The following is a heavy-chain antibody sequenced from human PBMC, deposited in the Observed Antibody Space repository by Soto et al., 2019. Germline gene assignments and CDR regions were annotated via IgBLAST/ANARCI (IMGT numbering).Heavy chain of an antibody. CDR3: AREGYYGSGSYGKTFDP. CDR1: GGTFSSYA. Sequence: SVQVTCKASGGTFSSYAISWVRQAPGQGLEWMGGIIPIFGTANYAQKFQGRVTITADESTSTAYMELSSLRSEDTAVYYCAREGYYGSGSYGKTFDPWGQGTLVTVSS. V-gene: IGHV1-69*13. CDR2: IIPIFGTA. D-gene: IGHD3-10*01. J-gene: IGHJ5*02.